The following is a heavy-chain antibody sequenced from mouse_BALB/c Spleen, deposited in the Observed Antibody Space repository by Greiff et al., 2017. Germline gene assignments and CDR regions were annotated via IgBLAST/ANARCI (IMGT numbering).Heavy chain of an antibody. D-gene: IGHD1-1*01. V-gene: IGHV2-2*02. CDR3: ARKSDYYGSSHAMDY. Sequence: VQLQQSGPGLVQPSQSLSITCTVSGFSLTSYGVHWVRQSPGKGLEWLGVIWSGGSTDYNAAFISRLSISKDNSKSQVFFKMNSLQANDTAIYYCARKSDYYGSSHAMDYWGQGTSVTVSS. CDR2: IWSGGST. CDR1: GFSLTSYG. J-gene: IGHJ4*01.